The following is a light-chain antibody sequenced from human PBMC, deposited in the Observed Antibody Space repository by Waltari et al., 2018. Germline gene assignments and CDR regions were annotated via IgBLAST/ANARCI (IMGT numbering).Light chain of an antibody. V-gene: IGKV1-5*01. J-gene: IGKJ1*01. Sequence: DIQMTQSPSTLSASIGDRVTITCRASQRLSNWLAWSQQKPGKAPKLLIYGASSLESGVPSRFSGSGSGTEFTLTISSLQPDDFATYYCQQYNTYSRTFGQGTTVEVK. CDR1: QRLSNW. CDR3: QQYNTYSRT. CDR2: GAS.